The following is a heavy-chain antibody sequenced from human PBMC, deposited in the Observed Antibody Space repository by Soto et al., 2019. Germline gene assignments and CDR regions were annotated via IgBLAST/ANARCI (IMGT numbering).Heavy chain of an antibody. CDR3: ARGDYYDTTGPFSDAFDL. Sequence: GGSLRLSCAASGFTFSSYGMHWVRQAPGKGLEWVANIKPDGSEKWYVDSVKGRFTISRDNAKNSLYLQVNSLRAEDTAVYYCARGDYYDTTGPFSDAFDLWGQGTMVTVSS. J-gene: IGHJ3*01. CDR2: IKPDGSEK. D-gene: IGHD3-22*01. CDR1: GFTFSSYG. V-gene: IGHV3-7*04.